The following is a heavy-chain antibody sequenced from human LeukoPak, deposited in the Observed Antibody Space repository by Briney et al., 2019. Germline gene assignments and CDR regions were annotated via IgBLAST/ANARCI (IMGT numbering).Heavy chain of an antibody. CDR2: TSGSGGST. Sequence: GGSLRLSCGASGFTFSSHGMNWVRQAPGKGLEWVSSTSGSGGSTYYADSVKGRFTISRDNSKNTLYLQMNSLRAEDTAVYYCAKPRDYYGPFAYWGQGTLVTVSS. J-gene: IGHJ4*02. CDR3: AKPRDYYGPFAY. V-gene: IGHV3-23*01. CDR1: GFTFSSHG. D-gene: IGHD3-10*01.